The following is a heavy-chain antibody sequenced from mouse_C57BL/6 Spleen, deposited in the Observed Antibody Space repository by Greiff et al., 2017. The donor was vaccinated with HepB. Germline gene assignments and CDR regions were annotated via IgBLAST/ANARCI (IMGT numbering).Heavy chain of an antibody. CDR1: GYTFTSYW. Sequence: QVQLQQPGAELVMPGASVKLSCKASGYTFTSYWMHWVKQRPGQGLEWIGEIDPSDSYTNYNQKFKGKSTLTVDKSSSTAYMQLSSLTSEDSAVYYCASQLRLRSSFFDYWGQGTTLTVSS. D-gene: IGHD3-2*02. CDR2: IDPSDSYT. CDR3: ASQLRLRSSFFDY. J-gene: IGHJ2*01. V-gene: IGHV1-69*01.